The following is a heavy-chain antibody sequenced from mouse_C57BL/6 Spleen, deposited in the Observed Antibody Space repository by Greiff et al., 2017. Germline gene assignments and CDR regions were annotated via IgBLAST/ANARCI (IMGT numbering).Heavy chain of an antibody. D-gene: IGHD2-4*01. CDR3: ARFYYDYDY. J-gene: IGHJ2*01. V-gene: IGHV1-69*01. CDR2: IDPSDSYT. CDR1: GYTFTSYW. Sequence: VQLQQPGAELVMPGASVKLSCKASGYTFTSYWMHWVKQRPGQGLEWIGEIDPSDSYTNYNQKFKGKSTLTVDKSSSTAYMQLSSLTSEDSAVYYCARFYYDYDYWGQGTTLTVSS.